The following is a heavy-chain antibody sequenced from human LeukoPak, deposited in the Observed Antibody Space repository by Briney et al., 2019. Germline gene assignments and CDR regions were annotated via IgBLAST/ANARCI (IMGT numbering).Heavy chain of an antibody. CDR1: GFTFSSYG. CDR3: ARGFVDTAMAHFDY. Sequence: PGGSLRLSCAASGFTFSSYGMHWVRQAPGKGLEWVAVIWYDGSNKYYADSVKGRFTISRDNSKNTLYVQMNSLRAEDTAVYYCARGFVDTAMAHFDYWGQGTLVTVSS. CDR2: IWYDGSNK. V-gene: IGHV3-33*01. D-gene: IGHD5-18*01. J-gene: IGHJ4*02.